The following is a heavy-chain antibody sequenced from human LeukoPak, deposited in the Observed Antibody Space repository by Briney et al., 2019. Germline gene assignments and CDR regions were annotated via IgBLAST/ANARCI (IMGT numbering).Heavy chain of an antibody. CDR1: GGSISSYY. CDR3: ARGEGYYSSGWYWVLGFDY. CDR2: IIPIFGTA. J-gene: IGHJ4*02. D-gene: IGHD6-19*01. V-gene: IGHV1-69*05. Sequence: TCTVSGGSISSYYWSWIGQAPGQGLEWMGGIIPIFGTANYAQKFQGRVTITTDESTSTAYMELSSLRSEDTAVYYCARGEGYYSSGWYWVLGFDYWGQGTLVTVSS.